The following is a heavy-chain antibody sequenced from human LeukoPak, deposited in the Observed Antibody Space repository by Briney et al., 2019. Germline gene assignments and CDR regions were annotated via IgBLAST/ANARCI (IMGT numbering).Heavy chain of an antibody. Sequence: SETLSLTCTVSGGSISSYYWSWIRQPAGKGLEWIGRIYTSGSTNYNPSLKSRATMSVDTSKNQFSLKLSSVTAADTAVYYCARDGGWFGELPFDYWGQGTLVTVSS. D-gene: IGHD3-10*01. V-gene: IGHV4-4*07. CDR1: GGSISSYY. CDR2: IYTSGST. J-gene: IGHJ4*02. CDR3: ARDGGWFGELPFDY.